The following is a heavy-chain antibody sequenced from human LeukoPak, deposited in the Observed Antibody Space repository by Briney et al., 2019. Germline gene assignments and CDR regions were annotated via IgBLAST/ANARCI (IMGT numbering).Heavy chain of an antibody. CDR1: GFXFSSYA. D-gene: IGHD3-22*01. CDR2: ISGSGGST. V-gene: IGHV3-23*01. J-gene: IGHJ4*02. CDR3: AKPSYYDSSGYYYDYFDY. Sequence: PGGSLRLSCAASGFXFSSYAISWVRQAPGKGLEWVSAISGSGGSTYYADSVKGRFTISRDNSKNTLYLQMNSLRAEDTAVYYCAKPSYYDSSGYYYDYFDYWGQGTLVTVSS.